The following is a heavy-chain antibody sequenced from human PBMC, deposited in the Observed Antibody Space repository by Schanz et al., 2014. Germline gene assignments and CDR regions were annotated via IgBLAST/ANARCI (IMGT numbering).Heavy chain of an antibody. CDR3: ARDGYRNGRPFDH. D-gene: IGHD5-18*01. V-gene: IGHV3-11*06. J-gene: IGHJ4*02. CDR1: GFTFSDYY. CDR2: ISHNSHYT. Sequence: QVQLVDSGGDLVKPGGSLRLSCAASGFTFSDYYMSWIRQAPGKGLEWVSYISHNSHYTNYADSVKGRFIISRDTAENSVYLQMNSLRAEDTAVYYCARDGYRNGRPFDHWGQGTLVTVSS.